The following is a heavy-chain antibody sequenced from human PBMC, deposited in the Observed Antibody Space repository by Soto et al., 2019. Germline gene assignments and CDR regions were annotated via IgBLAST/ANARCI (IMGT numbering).Heavy chain of an antibody. CDR1: GFIVINNY. D-gene: IGHD7-27*01. J-gene: IGHJ4*02. CDR3: AKGNTELG. Sequence: PGGSLRLSCTASGFIVINNYMSWVRQAPGKGLEWVSSIRASGTTTYYADTVKGRFTISRDNSKNTLFLQMSTLRADDTATYYCAKGNTELGGGRGTLVTVSS. V-gene: IGHV3-23*01. CDR2: IRASGTTT.